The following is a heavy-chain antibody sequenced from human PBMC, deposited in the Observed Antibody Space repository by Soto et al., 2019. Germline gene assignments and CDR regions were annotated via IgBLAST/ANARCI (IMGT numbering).Heavy chain of an antibody. CDR3: ARTSLRCCSAAVCPTYFQH. J-gene: IGHJ1*01. CDR2: INHLGGT. Sequence: QVQLHQWGAGLLKPSDTLSLTCAVSGGSFSAYYWSWIRQAPGKGLDWIGEINHLGGTTYNPSLKGRISMSIDTSRNQFSLKLNSVSAAVTAVYHCARTSLRCCSAAVCPTYFQHWVQGSLVTVSS. D-gene: IGHD6-25*01. V-gene: IGHV4-34*01. CDR1: GGSFSAYY.